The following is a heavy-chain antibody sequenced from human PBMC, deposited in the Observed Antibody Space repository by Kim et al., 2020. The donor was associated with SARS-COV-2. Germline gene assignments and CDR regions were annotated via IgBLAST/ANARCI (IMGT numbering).Heavy chain of an antibody. V-gene: IGHV3-23*01. J-gene: IGHJ6*02. Sequence: YADSVKGRFTISRDNSKNTRYLQMNSLRAEDTAVYYCAKFGGSHSLGMDVWGQGTTVTVSS. CDR3: AKFGGSHSLGMDV. D-gene: IGHD2-15*01.